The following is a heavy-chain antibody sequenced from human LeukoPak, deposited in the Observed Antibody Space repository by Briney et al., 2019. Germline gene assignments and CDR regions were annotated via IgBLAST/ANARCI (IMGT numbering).Heavy chain of an antibody. CDR2: INHSGST. V-gene: IGHV4-34*01. CDR3: ARVSGYSSGGSCYHLYYYYGMDV. CDR1: GGSFSGYY. D-gene: IGHD2-15*01. J-gene: IGHJ6*02. Sequence: SETLSLTCAVYGGSFSGYYWSWIRQPPGKGLEWIGEINHSGSTNYNPSLKSRVTISVDTSKNQFSLKLSSVTAADTAVYYCARVSGYSSGGSCYHLYYYYGMDVWGQGTTVTVSS.